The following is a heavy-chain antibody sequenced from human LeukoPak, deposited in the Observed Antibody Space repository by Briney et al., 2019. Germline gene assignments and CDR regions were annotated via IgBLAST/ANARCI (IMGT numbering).Heavy chain of an antibody. CDR2: IKQDGSEK. V-gene: IGHV3-7*01. J-gene: IGHJ4*02. D-gene: IGHD3-16*01. CDR3: ARVKLTSAFDY. CDR1: GFTFSSYW. Sequence: GGSLRLSWAASGFTFSSYWMSWVRQAPGKGLEWVANIKQDGSEKYYVDSVKGRFTISRDNAKNSLYLQMNSLRAEDTAVYYCARVKLTSAFDYWGQGTLVTVSS.